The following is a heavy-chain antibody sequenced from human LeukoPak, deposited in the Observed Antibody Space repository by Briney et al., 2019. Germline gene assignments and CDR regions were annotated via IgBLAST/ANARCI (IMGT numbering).Heavy chain of an antibody. CDR1: GYRFIAYW. CDR2: IYPGDSDP. V-gene: IGHV5-51*01. Sequence: PGESLKISCKVSGYRFIAYWIGWVRQMPGKGLEWMGIIYPGDSDPRYSPSFQGQVTISADKSISTAYLQWSSLKASDSAMYYCVRHGLGSSWFGFDYWGQGTLVTVSS. D-gene: IGHD6-13*01. CDR3: VRHGLGSSWFGFDY. J-gene: IGHJ4*02.